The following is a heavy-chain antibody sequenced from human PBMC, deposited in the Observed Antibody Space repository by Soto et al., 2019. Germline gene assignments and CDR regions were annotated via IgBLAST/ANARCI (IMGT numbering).Heavy chain of an antibody. CDR1: GGSISSGDYY. CDR2: IYYSGST. V-gene: IGHV4-31*03. CDR3: ARGRYSSSSNWFDP. D-gene: IGHD6-6*01. Sequence: QVQLQESGPGLVKPSQTLSLTCTVSGGSISSGDYYWSWIRQHPGKGLEWIGYIYYSGSTHYNPSLKIRVTMSVDTSENQFSLKLSSLTAADTAVYYCARGRYSSSSNWFDPWGQGTLVTVSS. J-gene: IGHJ5*02.